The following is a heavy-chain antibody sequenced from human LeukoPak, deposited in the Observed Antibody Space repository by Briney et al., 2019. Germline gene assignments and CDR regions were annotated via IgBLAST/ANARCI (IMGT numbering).Heavy chain of an antibody. Sequence: SETLSHTCTVSGGSISSGSYYWGWIRQPAGKGLEWIGRIYTSGRTNYNPSLKSRVTISVDTSKNQFSLKLSSVTAADTAVYYCARVPLGGSGWYYFDYWGQGTLVTVSS. V-gene: IGHV4-61*02. CDR1: GGSISSGSYY. J-gene: IGHJ4*02. D-gene: IGHD6-19*01. CDR2: IYTSGRT. CDR3: ARVPLGGSGWYYFDY.